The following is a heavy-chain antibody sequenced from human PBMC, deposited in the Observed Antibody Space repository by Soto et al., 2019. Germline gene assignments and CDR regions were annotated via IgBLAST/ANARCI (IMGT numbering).Heavy chain of an antibody. CDR1: GFTFSSYC. D-gene: IGHD4-17*01. Sequence: GGSLRLACAPSGFTFSSYCVKWARQAPGKGLEWVSFISTTSSSIYYADSVKGRFTVSRDNAMNSLYLQMNSLRDEDTAVYYCAKRLLRGTTLSVLDYWGRGTLVTVSS. CDR3: AKRLLRGTTLSVLDY. J-gene: IGHJ4*02. CDR2: ISTTSSSI. V-gene: IGHV3-48*02.